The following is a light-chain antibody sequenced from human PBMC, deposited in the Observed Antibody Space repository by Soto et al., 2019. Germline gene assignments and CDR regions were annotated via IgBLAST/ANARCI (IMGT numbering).Light chain of an antibody. CDR3: QQSYSMPPYT. Sequence: DIQMTQSPSSLSASVGDRVTITCRAGQNINNYLNWYQQKPGKAPNLLMYGASTLQSGVPSRFSGSGSGTDFTLTITSLQPEDFATYHCQQSYSMPPYTFGQGTKLEIK. J-gene: IGKJ2*01. V-gene: IGKV1-39*01. CDR1: QNINNY. CDR2: GAS.